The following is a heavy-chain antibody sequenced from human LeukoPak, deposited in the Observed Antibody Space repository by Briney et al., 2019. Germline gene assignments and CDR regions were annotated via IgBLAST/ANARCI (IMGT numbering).Heavy chain of an antibody. CDR2: ISAYNGNT. CDR1: GYTFTSYG. D-gene: IGHD3-3*01. J-gene: IGHJ3*02. V-gene: IGHV1-18*01. CDR3: ARVWDQYYDFWSGYHRGVDAFDI. Sequence: GASVKVSCKASGYTFTSYGISWVRQAPGQGLEWMGWISAYNGNTNYAQKLQGRVTMTTDTSTSTAYMELRSLRSDDTAVYYCARVWDQYYDFWSGYHRGVDAFDIWGQGTMVTVSS.